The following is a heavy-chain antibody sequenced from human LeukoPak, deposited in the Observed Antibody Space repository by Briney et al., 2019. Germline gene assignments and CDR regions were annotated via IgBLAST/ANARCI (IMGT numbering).Heavy chain of an antibody. Sequence: PGGSLRLSCAASGFTFSDSWMSWVRQAPGKGLEWVANMNQDGSAKVYVDSVKGRFTISRDNARNSLYLQMSSLRPEDTAVYYCATYTHWVAGDVWGQGTTVTVSS. D-gene: IGHD3-16*01. CDR2: MNQDGSAK. CDR3: ATYTHWVAGDV. J-gene: IGHJ6*02. V-gene: IGHV3-7*01. CDR1: GFTFSDSW.